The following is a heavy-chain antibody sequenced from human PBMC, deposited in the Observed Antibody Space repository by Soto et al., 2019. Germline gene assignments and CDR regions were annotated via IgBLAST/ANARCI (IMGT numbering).Heavy chain of an antibody. Sequence: GGSLRLSCAASGFTFSDHYMDWVRQAPGKGLEYVSGISPIGDSTYYANSVKGRFTISRDNSKNTLYLQMNSLRAEDTAVYYCARPHSSGYYSDAFDIWGQGTMVTVSS. V-gene: IGHV3-64*01. J-gene: IGHJ3*02. CDR1: GFTFSDHY. D-gene: IGHD3-22*01. CDR2: ISPIGDST. CDR3: ARPHSSGYYSDAFDI.